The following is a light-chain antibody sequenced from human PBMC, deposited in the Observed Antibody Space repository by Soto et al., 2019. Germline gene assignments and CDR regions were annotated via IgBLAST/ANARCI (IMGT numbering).Light chain of an antibody. V-gene: IGLV1-40*01. CDR3: QSYDSSLSGYV. CDR1: GSTFGPGYD. J-gene: IGLJ1*01. CDR2: GNS. Sequence: QSVLTQPPSVSGAPGQRVTISCTGSGSTFGPGYDVHWYQQLPGTAPKLLVYGNSNRPSGVPDRFSGSKSGTSASLAITGLQAEDEADYYCQSYDSSLSGYVFGTGTKVTVL.